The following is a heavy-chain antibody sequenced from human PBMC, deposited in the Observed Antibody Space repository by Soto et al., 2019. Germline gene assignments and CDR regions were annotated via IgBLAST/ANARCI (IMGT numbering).Heavy chain of an antibody. CDR3: ARDRGGYERIDY. CDR1: GGSISSDDSY. CDR2: IYYSGST. V-gene: IGHV4-30-4*01. Sequence: QVQLQESGPGLVKPSQTLSLTCTVSGGSISSDDSYWSWIRQPPGKGLEWIGYIYYSGSTYYNPSLKRRVTTSVNTSKNQFSLKLNSVTAADTAVYYCARDRGGYERIDYWGQGTLVTVSS. J-gene: IGHJ4*02. D-gene: IGHD5-12*01.